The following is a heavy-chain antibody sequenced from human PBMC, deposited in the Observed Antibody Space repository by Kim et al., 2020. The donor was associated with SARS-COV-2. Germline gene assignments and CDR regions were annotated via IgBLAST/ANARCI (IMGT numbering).Heavy chain of an antibody. D-gene: IGHD3-10*01. CDR1: GFTFSSYG. Sequence: GGSLRLSCAASGFTFSSYGMHWVRQAPGKGLEWVAVISYDGSNKYYADSVKGRFTISRDNSKNTLYLQMNSLRAEDTAVYYCAKGHLGWFGELPTDPTDYWGQGTLVTVSS. V-gene: IGHV3-30*18. CDR2: ISYDGSNK. J-gene: IGHJ4*02. CDR3: AKGHLGWFGELPTDPTDY.